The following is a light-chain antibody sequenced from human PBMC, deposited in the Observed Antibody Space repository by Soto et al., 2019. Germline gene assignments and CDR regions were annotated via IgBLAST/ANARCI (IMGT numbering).Light chain of an antibody. CDR1: TGSVTCGHY. J-gene: IGLJ2*01. CDR3: LLFSSDGRGT. Sequence: QAVVTQEPSLTVSPGGTVILTCGSSTGSVTCGHYPYWFQQRPGQAPRTLISDTSNKHSWTPARFSGSLLGGKAALTLSGAQPEDEADYYCLLFSSDGRGTFGGGTKLTVL. V-gene: IGLV7-46*01. CDR2: DTS.